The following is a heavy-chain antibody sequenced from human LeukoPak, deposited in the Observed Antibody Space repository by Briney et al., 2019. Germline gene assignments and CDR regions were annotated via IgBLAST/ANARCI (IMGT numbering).Heavy chain of an antibody. CDR2: IRSSSET. J-gene: IGHJ5*02. CDR1: GFIFSQYS. CDR3: ARDAGNSGYGCDL. V-gene: IGHV3-48*01. D-gene: IGHD5-12*01. Sequence: GGSLRLSCAASGFIFSQYSMNWVRQAPGKGLEWVSHIRSSSETFYADSVKGRFTISRGNARNSLYLQMNNLRGEDTAIYYCARDAGNSGYGCDLWGQGTLVTVSS.